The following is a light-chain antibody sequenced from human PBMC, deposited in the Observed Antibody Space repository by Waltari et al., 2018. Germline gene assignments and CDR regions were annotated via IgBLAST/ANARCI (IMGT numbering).Light chain of an antibody. CDR2: DAS. V-gene: IGKV3-11*01. CDR3: QQRYA. J-gene: IGKJ4*01. CDR1: QDVNDY. Sequence: EMVLTQSPATLSLSPGKRAALSCRASQDVNDYLAWYQQKPGQPPRLLIYDASKRATGIPARFSGSGSGTDFTLTISTLEPEDFGVYYCQQRYAFGGGTKVEI.